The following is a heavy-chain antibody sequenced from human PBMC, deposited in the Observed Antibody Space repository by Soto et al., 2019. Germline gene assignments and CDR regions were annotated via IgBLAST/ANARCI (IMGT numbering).Heavy chain of an antibody. CDR1: GFTFSSYA. J-gene: IGHJ6*02. V-gene: IGHV3-23*01. CDR3: AKGSGRDGYNTRHGGYYYGMDV. CDR2: ISGSGGST. D-gene: IGHD5-12*01. Sequence: LGLSCAASGFTFSSYAMSWVRQAPGKGLEWFSAISGSGGSTYYADSVKGRFTISRDNSKNTLYLQMNSLRAEDTAVYYCAKGSGRDGYNTRHGGYYYGMDVWGQGTTVTVSS.